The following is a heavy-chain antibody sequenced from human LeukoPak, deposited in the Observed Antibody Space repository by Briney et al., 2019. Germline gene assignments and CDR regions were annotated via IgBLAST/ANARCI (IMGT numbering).Heavy chain of an antibody. CDR1: GGTFISYA. V-gene: IGHV1-69*04. J-gene: IGHJ1*01. CDR3: ASVEMATAEYFQH. Sequence: GSSVRVSSKASGGTFISYAISWVRQAPGQGLEWMGRIIPILGIANYAQKFQGRVTITADKSTSTAYMELSSLRSEDTAVYYCASVEMATAEYFQHWGQGTLVTVSS. D-gene: IGHD5-24*01. CDR2: IIPILGIA.